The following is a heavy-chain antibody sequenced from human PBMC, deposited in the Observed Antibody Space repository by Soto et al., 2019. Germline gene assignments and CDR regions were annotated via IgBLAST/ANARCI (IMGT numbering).Heavy chain of an antibody. V-gene: IGHV3-30*18. J-gene: IGHJ4*02. CDR3: AKDHSSCLDY. CDR1: GFTFSSYG. D-gene: IGHD2-15*01. Sequence: QVQLVESGGGVVQPGRSLRLSCAASGFTFSSYGMHWVRQAPGKGLEWVAVISYDGSNKYYADSVKGRFTISRDNSKNTLYLQMNSLRAEDTAVYYCAKDHSSCLDYWGLGTLVTVSS. CDR2: ISYDGSNK.